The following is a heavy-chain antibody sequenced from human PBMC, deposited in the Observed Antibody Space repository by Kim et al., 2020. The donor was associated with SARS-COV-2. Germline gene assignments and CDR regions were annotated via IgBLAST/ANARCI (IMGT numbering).Heavy chain of an antibody. CDR3: ARDYYDKAFDI. D-gene: IGHD3-22*01. CDR1: GFTVSSNY. V-gene: IGHV3-53*01. J-gene: IGHJ3*02. CDR2: IYSGGST. Sequence: GGSLRRSCAASGFTVSSNYMSWVRQAPGKGLEWVSVIYSGGSTYYADSVKGRFTISRDNSKNTLYLQMNSLRAEDTAVYYCARDYYDKAFDIWGQGTMVTVSS.